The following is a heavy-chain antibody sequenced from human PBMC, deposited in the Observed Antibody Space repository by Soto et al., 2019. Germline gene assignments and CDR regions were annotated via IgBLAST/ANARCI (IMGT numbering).Heavy chain of an antibody. Sequence: EVQLVESGGGLVQPGGSLRLSCAASGFTFSGYWMHWVRQAPGKGLGGVSRINSDGSSTSYADSVKGRFTISRDNAKNTLYLQMNMLRAGDTAVYYCARCGYTYGYDGDVWGQGTMVTVSS. D-gene: IGHD5-18*01. CDR3: ARCGYTYGYDGDV. CDR2: INSDGSST. V-gene: IGHV3-74*01. J-gene: IGHJ6*02. CDR1: GFTFSGYW.